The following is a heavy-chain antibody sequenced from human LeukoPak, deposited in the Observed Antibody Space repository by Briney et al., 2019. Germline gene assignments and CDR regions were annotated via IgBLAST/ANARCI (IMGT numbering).Heavy chain of an antibody. Sequence: SQTLSLTCTVSGGSISSGSYYWRWIRQPAGKGLEWIGRIYTSGSTYYNPSLKSRVTISVDTSKNQFSLKLSSVTAADTAVYYCARDSAYDSSGYYYYYYYYMDVWGKGTTVTVSS. CDR1: GGSISSGSYY. J-gene: IGHJ6*03. V-gene: IGHV4-61*02. CDR3: ARDSAYDSSGYYYYYYYYMDV. CDR2: IYTSGST. D-gene: IGHD3-22*01.